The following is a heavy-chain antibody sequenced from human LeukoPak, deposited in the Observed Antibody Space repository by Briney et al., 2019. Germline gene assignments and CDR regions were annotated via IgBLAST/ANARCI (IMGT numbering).Heavy chain of an antibody. CDR1: GFTFSSYS. D-gene: IGHD3-10*01. CDR2: ISGSGGST. V-gene: IGHV3-23*01. CDR3: ATGKRLLWFGELPLGAFDI. J-gene: IGHJ3*02. Sequence: GGSLRLSCAASGFTFSSYSMNWVRQAPGKGLEWVSAISGSGGSTYYADSVKGRFTISRDNSKNTLYLQMNSLRAEDTAVYYCATGKRLLWFGELPLGAFDIWGQGTMVTVSS.